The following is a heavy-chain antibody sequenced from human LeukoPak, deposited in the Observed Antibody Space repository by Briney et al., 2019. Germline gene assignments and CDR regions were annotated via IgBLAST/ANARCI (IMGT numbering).Heavy chain of an antibody. CDR1: GYTFHSYW. CDR3: ARHTGYCSGGSCYGAF. CDR2: IYPGDSDT. Sequence: GESLQISCKGSGYTFHSYWIAWARQMPGKGLEWMGIIYPGDSDTRYSTSFQGQVTISADKPIRTAYLQWSSLKASDTAMYYCARHTGYCSGGSCYGAFWGQGTLVTVSS. V-gene: IGHV5-51*01. D-gene: IGHD2-15*01. J-gene: IGHJ4*02.